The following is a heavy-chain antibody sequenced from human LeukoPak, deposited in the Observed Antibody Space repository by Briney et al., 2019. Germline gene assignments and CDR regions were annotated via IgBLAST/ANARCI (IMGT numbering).Heavy chain of an antibody. Sequence: PSETLSLTCAVYGGSFSVYYWSWIRQSPEKGLEWIGEINHSGSTNFHPSLKSRVTISVDTAKNLFSLKLSSVTAADTAVYYCARGRTVTTYRRGRGSGLLFDYWGQGTLVTVSS. J-gene: IGHJ4*02. CDR3: ARGRTVTTYRRGRGSGLLFDY. D-gene: IGHD4-11*01. CDR1: GGSFSVYY. V-gene: IGHV4-34*01. CDR2: INHSGST.